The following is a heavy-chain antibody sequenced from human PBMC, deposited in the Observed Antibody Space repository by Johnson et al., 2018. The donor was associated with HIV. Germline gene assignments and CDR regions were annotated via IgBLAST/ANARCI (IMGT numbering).Heavy chain of an antibody. V-gene: IGHV3-30*14. J-gene: IGHJ3*02. Sequence: QVQLVESGGGVVQPGRSLRLSCAASGFTFSNYVMHWVRQAPGKGLEWVAVISYDGSNKYYADSVKGRFTISRDNSGNTLYLQMNSLRTDDTALYYCARDGDSSVPLHDAFDIWGQGTMVTVSS. CDR2: ISYDGSNK. CDR1: GFTFSNYV. CDR3: ARDGDSSVPLHDAFDI. D-gene: IGHD3-22*01.